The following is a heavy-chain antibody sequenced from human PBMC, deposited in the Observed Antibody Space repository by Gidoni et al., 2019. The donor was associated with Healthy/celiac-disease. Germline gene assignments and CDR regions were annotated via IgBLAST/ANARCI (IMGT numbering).Heavy chain of an antibody. D-gene: IGHD5-18*01. V-gene: IGHV1-69*02. CDR2: IIPILGIA. J-gene: IGHJ4*02. CDR1: GGTFSSYT. CDR3: ATSRGYSYLDY. Sequence: QVQLAQSGAEVKKPGSSVKVSCKASGGTFSSYTISLVRQAPGQGLEWMGRIIPILGIANYAQKFQGRVTITADKSTSTAYMELSSLRSEDTAVYYCATSRGYSYLDYWGQGTLVTVSS.